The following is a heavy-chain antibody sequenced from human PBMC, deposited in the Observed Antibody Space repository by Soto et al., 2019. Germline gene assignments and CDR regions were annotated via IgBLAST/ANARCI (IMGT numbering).Heavy chain of an antibody. CDR1: GFTFSSYG. CDR3: ARDYDVLPCLDY. V-gene: IGHV3-33*01. D-gene: IGHD3-9*01. CDR2: IWYDGRNK. Sequence: PGGSLRLSCAASGFTFSSYGMHWVRQAPGKGLEWVVVIWYDGRNKYYADSVKGRFTISRDNSKNTLYLQMNSLRAEDTAVYYCARDYDVLPCLDYWGQGILVSVSS. J-gene: IGHJ4*02.